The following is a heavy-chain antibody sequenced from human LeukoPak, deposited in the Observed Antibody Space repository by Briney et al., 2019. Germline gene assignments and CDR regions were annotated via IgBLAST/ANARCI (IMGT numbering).Heavy chain of an antibody. CDR2: IYYSGST. Sequence: PSQTLSLTCTVSGGSISSGDYYWSWIRQPPGKGLEWIGYIYYSGSTYYNPSLKSRVTISVDTSKNQFSLKLSSVTAADTAVYYCAREYYDRCRYFDLWGRGTLVTVSS. J-gene: IGHJ2*01. CDR3: AREYYDRCRYFDL. V-gene: IGHV4-30-4*01. CDR1: GGSISSGDYY. D-gene: IGHD3-22*01.